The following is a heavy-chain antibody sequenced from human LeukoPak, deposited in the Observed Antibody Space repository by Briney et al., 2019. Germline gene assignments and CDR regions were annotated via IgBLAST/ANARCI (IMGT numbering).Heavy chain of an antibody. CDR3: ARGGIVGATGGGDFDY. CDR1: GFTVSSNY. D-gene: IGHD1-26*01. Sequence: PGGSLRLSCAASGFTVSSNYMSWVRRAPGKGLEWVSGIYSGGSTYYADSVKGRFTISRDNSKNTLYLQMNSLRAEDTAVYYCARGGIVGATGGGDFDYWGQGTLVTVSS. CDR2: IYSGGST. V-gene: IGHV3-53*01. J-gene: IGHJ4*02.